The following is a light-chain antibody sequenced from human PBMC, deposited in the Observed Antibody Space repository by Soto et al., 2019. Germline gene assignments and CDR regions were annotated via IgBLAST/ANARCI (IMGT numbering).Light chain of an antibody. V-gene: IGLV2-14*01. Sequence: QSALTQPASVSGSPGHSITISCTGTASDIGNYNYVSWYQLHPGKAPKLLIYGVSNRPSGVSNRFSGSKSGNAASLTISGLQAEDEADYYCSSYTADTTLWVFGGGTKLTVL. CDR2: GVS. J-gene: IGLJ3*02. CDR1: ASDIGNYNY. CDR3: SSYTADTTLWV.